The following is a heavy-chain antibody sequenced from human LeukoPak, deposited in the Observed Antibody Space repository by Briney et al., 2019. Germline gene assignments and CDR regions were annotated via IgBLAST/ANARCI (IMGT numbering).Heavy chain of an antibody. CDR3: ARGPRVFGVVLSSHWFFDV. J-gene: IGHJ2*01. CDR2: ISAYNGNT. Sequence: ASVKVSCKASGYTFTSYGISWVRQAPGQGLEWMGWISAYNGNTNYAQKLQGRVTITTDTSTSTAYMELRSLRSDDTAVYYCARGPRVFGVVLSSHWFFDVWGRGTLVTVSS. V-gene: IGHV1-18*01. D-gene: IGHD3-3*01. CDR1: GYTFTSYG.